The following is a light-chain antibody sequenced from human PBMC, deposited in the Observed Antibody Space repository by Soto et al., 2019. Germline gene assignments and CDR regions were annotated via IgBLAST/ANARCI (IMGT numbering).Light chain of an antibody. V-gene: IGLV2-14*01. Sequence: QSVLTQPASVSGSPGQSITISCTGTSSDVGGYNYVSWYQQHPGKAPKLMIYEVSNRPSGVSNRFSGSKSGNTASLTISGLHAEYEPDYYCSSYTSSGTVVFVGRTKLTVL. CDR1: SSDVGGYNY. CDR3: SSYTSSGTVV. CDR2: EVS. J-gene: IGLJ2*01.